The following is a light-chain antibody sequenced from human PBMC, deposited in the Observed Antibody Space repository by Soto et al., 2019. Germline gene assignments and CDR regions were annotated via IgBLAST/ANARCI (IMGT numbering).Light chain of an antibody. J-gene: IGKJ4*01. V-gene: IGKV4-1*01. CDR3: QHSSSPPLT. CDR1: QSVLFSTNNKNY. CDR2: WAS. Sequence: IVGSQSPGSLAVSLGERATINCRSSQSVLFSTNNKNYLAWYQQKPGQPPKLLLYWASTRESGVPDRFSGSGSGTDFTLTISILPAQDVAVYYRQHSSSPPLTCGGGTKVDI.